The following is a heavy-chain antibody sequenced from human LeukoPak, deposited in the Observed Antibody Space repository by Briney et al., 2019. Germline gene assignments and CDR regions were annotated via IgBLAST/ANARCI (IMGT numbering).Heavy chain of an antibody. D-gene: IGHD3-10*01. J-gene: IGHJ4*02. Sequence: GGSLSLSCAASGFTFSSYSMNWVRQAPGKALEWVSSISSSSSYIYYADSVKGRFTISRDNAKNSLYLQMNSLRAEDTAVYYCARGSITMVRGVMPIDYWGQGTLVTVSS. V-gene: IGHV3-21*01. CDR1: GFTFSSYS. CDR2: ISSSSSYI. CDR3: ARGSITMVRGVMPIDY.